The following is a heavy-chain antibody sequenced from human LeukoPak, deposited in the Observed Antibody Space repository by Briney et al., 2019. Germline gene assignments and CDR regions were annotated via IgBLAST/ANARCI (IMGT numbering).Heavy chain of an antibody. J-gene: IGHJ4*02. CDR1: GFTFYTYA. Sequence: GGSLRLSCAASGFTFYTYAMSWVRQAPGKGLEWVSAISGRGDSTNYADSVKGRFTISRDNSKNTLYLQMNSLRADDTAVYYCAKDWSFRGWAYYDYWGQGTLVTVSS. CDR2: ISGRGDST. D-gene: IGHD6-19*01. CDR3: AKDWSFRGWAYYDY. V-gene: IGHV3-23*01.